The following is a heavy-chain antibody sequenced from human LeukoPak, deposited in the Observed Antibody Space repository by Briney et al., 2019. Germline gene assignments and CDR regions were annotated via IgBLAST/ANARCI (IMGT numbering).Heavy chain of an antibody. CDR1: GGSISSSAYY. V-gene: IGHV4-39*01. CDR2: IYYSGST. Sequence: PSETLSLTCAVSGGSISSSAYYWGWMRQPPGKGLEWIGNIYYSGSTYYNPSLKSRVTMSVDASKNQFSLKLSSVTAADTAVYYCARLDIVILATASKPIDSWGQGTLVTVSS. D-gene: IGHD2/OR15-2a*01. J-gene: IGHJ4*02. CDR3: ARLDIVILATASKPIDS.